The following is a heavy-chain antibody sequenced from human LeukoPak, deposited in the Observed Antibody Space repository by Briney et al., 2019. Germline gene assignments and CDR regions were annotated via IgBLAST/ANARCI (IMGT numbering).Heavy chain of an antibody. V-gene: IGHV3-74*03. CDR3: VRGVYSMDV. CDR2: HYSDGSST. Sequence: PGGSLRLSCAASGSTLSSYWMQWVRQAPGKGLVWVSRHYSDGSSTKYADSVKGRFTISTDNAKNTLYLQMNSLRAEDTAVYYCVRGVYSMDVWGQGTTVTVSS. J-gene: IGHJ6*02. CDR1: GSTLSSYW.